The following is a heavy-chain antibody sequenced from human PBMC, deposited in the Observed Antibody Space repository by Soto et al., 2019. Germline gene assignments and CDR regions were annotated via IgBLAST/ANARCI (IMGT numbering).Heavy chain of an antibody. J-gene: IGHJ5*02. CDR2: INRSGST. D-gene: IGHD3-3*01. V-gene: IGHV4-34*01. CDR3: AREGGHYDFWSGYSSYNWFDP. Sequence: SETLSLTCAVYGGSFSGYYWSWIRQPPGKGLEWIGEINRSGSTNYNPSLKSRVTISVDTSKNQFSLKLSSVTAADTAVYYCAREGGHYDFWSGYSSYNWFDPWGQGTLVTVSS. CDR1: GGSFSGYY.